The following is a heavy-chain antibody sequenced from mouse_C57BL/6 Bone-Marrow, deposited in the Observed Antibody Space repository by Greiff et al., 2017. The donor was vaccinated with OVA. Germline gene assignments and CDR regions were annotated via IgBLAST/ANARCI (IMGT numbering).Heavy chain of an antibody. J-gene: IGHJ2*01. Sequence: EVKVEESGGGLVQPGGSMKLSCVASGFTFSNYWMNWVRQSPEKGLEWVAQIRFKSDNYATHYAESVKGRFTISRDDPKSSVYLQMNNLRAEDTGIYYCTAMVTANFDYWGQGTTLTVSA. V-gene: IGHV6-3*01. CDR1: GFTFSNYW. D-gene: IGHD2-2*01. CDR2: IRFKSDNYAT. CDR3: TAMVTANFDY.